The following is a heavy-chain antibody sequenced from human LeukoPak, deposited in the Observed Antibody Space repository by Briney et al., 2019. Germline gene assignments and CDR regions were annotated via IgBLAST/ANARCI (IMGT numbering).Heavy chain of an antibody. CDR3: ARAVAGTCNFDY. CDR1: GGSFSGYY. D-gene: IGHD6-19*01. Sequence: SETLSLTCAVYGGSFSGYYWSWIRQPPGKGLEWIGEINHSGSTNYNPSLKSRVTISVDTSKNQFSLKLSSVTAADTAVYYCARAVAGTCNFDYWGQGTLVTVSS. J-gene: IGHJ4*02. CDR2: INHSGST. V-gene: IGHV4-34*01.